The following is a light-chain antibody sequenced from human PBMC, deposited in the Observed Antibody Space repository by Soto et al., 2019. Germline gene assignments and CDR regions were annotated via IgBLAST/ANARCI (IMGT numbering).Light chain of an antibody. J-gene: IGKJ2*01. CDR3: QQRSNWPPEYT. V-gene: IGKV3-11*01. Sequence: EIVLTQSPATLSLSPGERATLSCRASQSVSSFLAWYQQKPGQAPRLLIYDASNRATAIPARFSGSGSGTDFTLTISSLEPEDFAVYYCQQRSNWPPEYTFGQGTKVDIK. CDR2: DAS. CDR1: QSVSSF.